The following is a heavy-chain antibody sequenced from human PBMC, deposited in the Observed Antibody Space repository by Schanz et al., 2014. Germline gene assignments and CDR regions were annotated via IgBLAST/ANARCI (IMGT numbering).Heavy chain of an antibody. D-gene: IGHD1-26*01. CDR1: GYSFTTYF. V-gene: IGHV1-46*01. J-gene: IGHJ4*02. Sequence: QVHLMQSGAEAKKPGASVKVSCKAFGYSFTTYFIHWVRLAPGQGFEWMGLISPSGGSTSYAQKFQGRVTMTRDTSTSTVFMELSGLTSEDTAVYFCARERPRKGDFDYWGQGTLVTVSS. CDR2: ISPSGGST. CDR3: ARERPRKGDFDY.